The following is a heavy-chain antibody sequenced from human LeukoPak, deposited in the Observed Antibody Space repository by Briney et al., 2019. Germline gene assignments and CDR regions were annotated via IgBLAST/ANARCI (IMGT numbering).Heavy chain of an antibody. Sequence: ASVKVSCKASGYTFTSYGISWVRQAPGQGLEWMGWISAYNGNTNYAQKLQGRVTMTTDTSTSTAYMELRSLRSDDTAVYYCARGSFSVSVYYYDSSGYSLPPGYFQHWGQGTLVTVSS. D-gene: IGHD3-22*01. CDR2: ISAYNGNT. CDR3: ARGSFSVSVYYYDSSGYSLPPGYFQH. J-gene: IGHJ1*01. CDR1: GYTFTSYG. V-gene: IGHV1-18*01.